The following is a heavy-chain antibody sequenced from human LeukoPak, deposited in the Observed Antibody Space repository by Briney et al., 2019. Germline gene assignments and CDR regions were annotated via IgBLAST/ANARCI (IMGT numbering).Heavy chain of an antibody. CDR1: GYTFATYG. Sequence: ASVRVSREDSGYTFATYGISWVRPAPGQGLEWMGWISAYNGNTDYEKKFRGRVTLTTDTSTNTAYMEVRSVTSDDTAVYYCGRVSNLYSHSDPWGEGTMVAVSS. CDR2: ISAYNGNT. V-gene: IGHV1-18*01. J-gene: IGHJ3*01. D-gene: IGHD1-26*01. CDR3: GRVSNLYSHSDP.